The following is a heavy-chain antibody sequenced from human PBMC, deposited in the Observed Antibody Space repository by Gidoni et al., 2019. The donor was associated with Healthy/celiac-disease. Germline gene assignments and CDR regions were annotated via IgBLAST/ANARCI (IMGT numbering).Heavy chain of an antibody. CDR1: GYTFTSYG. D-gene: IGHD3-3*01. Sequence: QVQLVQSGAEVKKPGASVKVSCKPSGYTFTSYGISGVRQAPGQGLEWMGWISAYNGNTNFAQRRQGRVTMTTDTSTSTVYMELRSLRSDDTAVYYCARAPDYDFWSGYRGDYYGMDVWGQGTTVTVSS. CDR3: ARAPDYDFWSGYRGDYYGMDV. CDR2: ISAYNGNT. V-gene: IGHV1-18*01. J-gene: IGHJ6*02.